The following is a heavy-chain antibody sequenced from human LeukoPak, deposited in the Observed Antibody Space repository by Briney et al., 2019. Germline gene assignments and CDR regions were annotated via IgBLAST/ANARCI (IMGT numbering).Heavy chain of an antibody. CDR1: GGSFSGYY. Sequence: SETLSLTCAVYGGSFSGYYWSWIRQPPGKGLEWIGEINHSGSTNYNPSLKSRVTISVDTSENQFSLKLSSVTAADTAVYYCARGRYGPDFDYWGQGTLVTVSS. CDR2: INHSGST. D-gene: IGHD1-14*01. CDR3: ARGRYGPDFDY. V-gene: IGHV4-34*01. J-gene: IGHJ4*02.